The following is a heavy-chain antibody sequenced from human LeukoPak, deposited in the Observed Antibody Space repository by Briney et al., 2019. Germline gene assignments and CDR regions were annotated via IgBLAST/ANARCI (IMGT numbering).Heavy chain of an antibody. CDR2: INEDGSIT. CDR3: TRGPSGWFASDF. CDR1: GFTFSNSL. Sequence: GGSLRLSCAVSGFTFSNSLMHWVRQGPEKGLVWVSRINEDGSITSYADSVKGRFTISRDNAKNTLYLQMNSLRAEDTAVYYCTRGPSGWFASDFWGQGTLVTVSS. J-gene: IGHJ4*02. V-gene: IGHV3-74*01. D-gene: IGHD6-19*01.